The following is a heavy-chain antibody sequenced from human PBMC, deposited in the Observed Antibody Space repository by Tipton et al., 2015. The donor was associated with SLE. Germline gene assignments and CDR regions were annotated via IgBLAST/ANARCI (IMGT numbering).Heavy chain of an antibody. D-gene: IGHD1-1*01. CDR1: GFTFDDYA. CDR2: ISWNSGSI. J-gene: IGHJ4*02. V-gene: IGHV3-9*01. CDR3: ARGGGRLADC. Sequence: SLRLSCAASGFTFDDYAMHWVRQAPGKGLEWVSGISWNSGSIGYADSVKGRFTISRDNAKNSLYLQMNSLRAEDTAVYYCARGGGRLADCWGQGTLVTVSS.